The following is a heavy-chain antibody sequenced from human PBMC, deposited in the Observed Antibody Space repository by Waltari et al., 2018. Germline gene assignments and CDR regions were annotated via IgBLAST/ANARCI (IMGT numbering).Heavy chain of an antibody. CDR2: IYYSGST. V-gene: IGHV4-59*01. Sequence: SISSYYWSWIRQPPGKGLEWIGYIYYSGSTNYNPSLKSRVTISVDTSKNQFSLKLSSVTAADTAVYYCARADCTNGVCYPFDYWGQGTLVTVSS. CDR3: ARADCTNGVCYPFDY. J-gene: IGHJ4*02. CDR1: SISSYY. D-gene: IGHD2-8*01.